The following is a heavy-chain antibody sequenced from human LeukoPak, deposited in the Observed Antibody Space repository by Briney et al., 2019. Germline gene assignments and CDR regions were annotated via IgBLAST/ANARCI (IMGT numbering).Heavy chain of an antibody. CDR3: ARGAASYYYDSSGYEPFDY. D-gene: IGHD3-22*01. J-gene: IGHJ4*02. CDR2: ISSNGGST. Sequence: GGSLRLSCAASGFTFGSYAMHWVRQAPGKGLEYVSAISSNGGSTYYANSVKGRFTISRDNSKNTLYLQMGSLRAEDMAVYYCARGAASYYYDSSGYEPFDYWGQGTLVTVSS. CDR1: GFTFGSYA. V-gene: IGHV3-64*01.